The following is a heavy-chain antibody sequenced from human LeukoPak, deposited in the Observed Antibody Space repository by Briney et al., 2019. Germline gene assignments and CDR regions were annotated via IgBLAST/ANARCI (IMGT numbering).Heavy chain of an antibody. J-gene: IGHJ6*03. CDR3: ARQPTVTTVRYYYYYMDV. CDR2: IYHSGST. CDR1: GGSISSYS. V-gene: IGHV4-59*04. D-gene: IGHD4-11*01. Sequence: SETLSLTCTVSGGSISSYSWSWIRQPPGKGLEWIGYIYHSGSTYYNPSLKSRVTISVDRSKNQFSLKLSSVTAADTAVYYCARQPTVTTVRYYYYYMDVWGKGTTVTVSS.